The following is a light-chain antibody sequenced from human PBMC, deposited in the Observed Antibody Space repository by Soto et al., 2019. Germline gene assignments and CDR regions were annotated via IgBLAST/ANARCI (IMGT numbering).Light chain of an antibody. CDR1: QSISSY. J-gene: IGKJ2*01. Sequence: DIKMNQSPSCPSPSVRDRVTLTFRASQSISSYLNWYQQKPGKAPKLLIYAASRLQSGVPSRFSGSGSGTDFTLTITSLQPEDFATYYCQQSYSTPYTFGQGTKVDI. CDR2: AAS. CDR3: QQSYSTPYT. V-gene: IGKV1-39*01.